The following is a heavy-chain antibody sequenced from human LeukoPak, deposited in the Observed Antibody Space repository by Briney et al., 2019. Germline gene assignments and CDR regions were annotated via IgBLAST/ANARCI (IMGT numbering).Heavy chain of an antibody. Sequence: GGSLRLSCAASGFTFNTHNMLWVRQAPGKGLDWVAVISNDGSNKYYADSVKGRCTISRDNSENTLYVQMNNLRAEDTAVYYCARDWDSSSAGYYYMDVWGEGTTVTVSS. CDR2: ISNDGSNK. CDR1: GFTFNTHN. CDR3: ARDWDSSSAGYYYMDV. D-gene: IGHD6-6*01. V-gene: IGHV3-30*03. J-gene: IGHJ6*03.